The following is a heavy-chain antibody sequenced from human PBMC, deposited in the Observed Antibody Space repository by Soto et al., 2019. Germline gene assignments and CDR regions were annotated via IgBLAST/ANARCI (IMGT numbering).Heavy chain of an antibody. J-gene: IGHJ4*02. CDR1: GFTFSSYG. V-gene: IGHV3-33*01. CDR2: IWYDGSNK. Sequence: GGSLRLSCAASGFTFSSYGMHWVRQAPGKGLEWVAVIWYDGSNKYYADSVKGRFTISRDNSKNTLYLQMNSLRAEDTAVYYCARDFTTVNTFDYWGQGTLVTVSS. CDR3: ARDFTTVNTFDY. D-gene: IGHD4-17*01.